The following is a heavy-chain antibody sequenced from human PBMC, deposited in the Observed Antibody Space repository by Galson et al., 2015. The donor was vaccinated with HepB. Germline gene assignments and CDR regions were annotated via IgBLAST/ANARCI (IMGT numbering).Heavy chain of an antibody. Sequence: SLRLSCAASGFTFSNAWMSWVRQAPGKGLEWVSAISGSGGSTYYADSVKGRFTISRDNSKNTLYLQMNSLRAEDTAVYYCAKPFPPRVAARPHYFDYWGQGTLVTVSS. J-gene: IGHJ4*02. CDR1: GFTFSNAW. V-gene: IGHV3-23*01. CDR3: AKPFPPRVAARPHYFDY. CDR2: ISGSGGST. D-gene: IGHD6-6*01.